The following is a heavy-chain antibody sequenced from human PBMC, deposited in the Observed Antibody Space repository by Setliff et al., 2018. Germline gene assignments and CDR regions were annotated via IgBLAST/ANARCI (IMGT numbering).Heavy chain of an antibody. CDR2: IYFSGST. CDR3: ARDNTIVGATDY. J-gene: IGHJ4*02. V-gene: IGHV4-30-4*08. CDR1: GGSIDSGDYY. Sequence: SETLSLTCTVSGGSIDSGDYYWNWIRQPPGKGLEWIGYIYFSGSTYYNPSLKSRVTLSLDTSKNQFSLKLNSVTAADTALYFCARDNTIVGATDYWGQGTLVTVSS. D-gene: IGHD1-26*01.